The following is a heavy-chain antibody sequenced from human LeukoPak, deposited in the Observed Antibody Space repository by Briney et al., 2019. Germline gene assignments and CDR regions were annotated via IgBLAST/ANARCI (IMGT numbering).Heavy chain of an antibody. Sequence: SQTLSLTCAISGDSVSSNSAAWNWIRQSPSRGLEWLGRTYYRSKWYNDYAVSVKSRITINPDTSKNQFSLQLNSVTPEDTAVYYCAWSPLDRSGGSCYPGDWFDPWGQGTLVTVSS. CDR1: GDSVSSNSAA. V-gene: IGHV6-1*01. CDR2: TYYRSKWYN. J-gene: IGHJ5*02. D-gene: IGHD2-15*01. CDR3: AWSPLDRSGGSCYPGDWFDP.